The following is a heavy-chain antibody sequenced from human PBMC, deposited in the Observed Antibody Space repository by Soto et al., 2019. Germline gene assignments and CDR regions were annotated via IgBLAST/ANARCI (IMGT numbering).Heavy chain of an antibody. Sequence: QVQLVESGGGVVQPGRSLRLSCAASGFTFSSYAMQWDRQAPGKGLEWVAVISYDGSNKYYADSVKGRFTISIDNSQNPLYLHMTSLRAVATAVSYCAREASGYTCGWHPHFDYWGQGTLVTVSS. J-gene: IGHJ4*02. CDR2: ISYDGSNK. V-gene: IGHV3-30-3*01. CDR1: GFTFSSYA. CDR3: AREASGYTCGWHPHFDY. D-gene: IGHD6-19*01.